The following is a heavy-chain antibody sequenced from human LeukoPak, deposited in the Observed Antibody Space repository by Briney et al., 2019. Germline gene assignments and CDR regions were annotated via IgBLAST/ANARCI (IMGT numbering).Heavy chain of an antibody. Sequence: GGSLRLSCAASGFTFSSFWMHWVRQAPGKGLVWVSRINPDGSSTNYADSVKGRFTISRDNAKNTVYLEMNSLRAEDTAVYYWASRSVGSTTSYYYWGRGALVTVSS. CDR3: ASRSVGSTTSYYY. D-gene: IGHD2-2*01. J-gene: IGHJ4*02. CDR2: INPDGSST. V-gene: IGHV3-74*01. CDR1: GFTFSSFW.